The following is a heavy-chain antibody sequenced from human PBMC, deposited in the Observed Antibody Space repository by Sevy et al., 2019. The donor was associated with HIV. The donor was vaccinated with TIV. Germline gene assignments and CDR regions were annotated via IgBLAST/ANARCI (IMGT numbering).Heavy chain of an antibody. CDR2: ISASGDTT. Sequence: GGSLRLSCAASGFTFSTYAMRWVRQAPGKGLEWVSAISASGDTTYYADSVKGRFTISRDKSESTLYLQMNSLRAEDTAIYYCTNHYDTGGRLDYFDYWGQGTLVTVSS. V-gene: IGHV3-23*01. CDR1: GFTFSTYA. J-gene: IGHJ4*02. CDR3: TNHYDTGGRLDYFDY. D-gene: IGHD3-22*01.